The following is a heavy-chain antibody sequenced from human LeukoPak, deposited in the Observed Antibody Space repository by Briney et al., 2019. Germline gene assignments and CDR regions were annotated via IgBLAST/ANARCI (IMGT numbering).Heavy chain of an antibody. CDR2: ISGSGDSA. CDR3: AREYHDSSGYLDY. CDR1: GFTFSSYA. D-gene: IGHD3-22*01. Sequence: PGGSLRLSCAASGFTFSSYAMSWVRQAPGKGLEWVSAISGSGDSAYYADSVKGRFTISRDNSRSTLYLQMNSLRAEDTAVYYCAREYHDSSGYLDYWGQGTLVTVSS. V-gene: IGHV3-23*01. J-gene: IGHJ4*02.